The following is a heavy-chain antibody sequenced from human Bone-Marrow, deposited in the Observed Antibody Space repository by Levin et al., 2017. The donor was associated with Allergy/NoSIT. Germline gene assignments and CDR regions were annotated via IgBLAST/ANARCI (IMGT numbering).Heavy chain of an antibody. J-gene: IGHJ5*02. CDR1: GYTFTTYY. V-gene: IGHV1-46*03. Sequence: ASVKVSCKASGYTFTTYYMHWVRQAPGQGLEWMGIINPSGGSTKYAHQFQGRVTLTSDTSTSTVHMELSRLTSEDTAIYYCARRNGSAAADEFDPWGQGTLVTVSS. CDR2: INPSGGST. CDR3: ARRNGSAAADEFDP. D-gene: IGHD6-13*01.